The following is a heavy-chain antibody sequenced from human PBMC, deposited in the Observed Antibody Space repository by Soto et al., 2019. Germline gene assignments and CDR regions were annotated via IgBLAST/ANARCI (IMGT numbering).Heavy chain of an antibody. Sequence: GGSLRLSCAASGFTFSSYSMNWVRQAPGKGLEWVSSISSSSSYIYYADSVKGRFTISRDNAKNSLYLQMNSLRAEDTAVYYCAQHAEHRGYYYYGMDVWGQGTTVTVSS. CDR1: GFTFSSYS. V-gene: IGHV3-21*01. CDR2: ISSSSSYI. D-gene: IGHD3-10*01. CDR3: AQHAEHRGYYYYGMDV. J-gene: IGHJ6*02.